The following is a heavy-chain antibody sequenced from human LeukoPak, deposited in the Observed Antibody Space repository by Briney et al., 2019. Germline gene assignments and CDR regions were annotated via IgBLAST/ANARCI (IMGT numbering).Heavy chain of an antibody. D-gene: IGHD2-15*01. J-gene: IGHJ4*02. CDR2: INPHNADT. CDR1: GYTFTGYY. V-gene: IGHV1-2*02. Sequence: ASVKVSCKAPGYTFTGYYLHWVRQAPGQGLEWMGWINPHNADTNYAQRFQGRVTMTRDTSITTAYMVLSRLRSDDTAVYYCASVKDIVVGGGPYYFDYWGQGTLVTVSS. CDR3: ASVKDIVVGGGPYYFDY.